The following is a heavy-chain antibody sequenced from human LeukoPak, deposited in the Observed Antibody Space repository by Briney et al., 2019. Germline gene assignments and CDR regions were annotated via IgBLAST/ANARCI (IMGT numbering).Heavy chain of an antibody. V-gene: IGHV1-2*03. Sequence: GASVKVSCKTSGYTFTSYYIHWVQQAPGQGLDYMGWINPDNGGTNYAQNFQGRVIMTRDTSISTAYMQLSRLTSDDAAVYYCARSPAGELDYWGRGTLVSVSS. CDR2: INPDNGGT. J-gene: IGHJ4*02. CDR1: GYTFTSYY. D-gene: IGHD1-26*01. CDR3: ARSPAGELDY.